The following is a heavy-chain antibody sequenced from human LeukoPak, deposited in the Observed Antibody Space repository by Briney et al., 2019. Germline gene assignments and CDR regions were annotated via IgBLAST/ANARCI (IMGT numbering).Heavy chain of an antibody. J-gene: IGHJ4*02. D-gene: IGHD1-26*01. Sequence: PGRSLRLSCAASGFTFSSYGMHWVRQAPGKGLEWVAFMSYDGSNKYYADSAQGRFAISRDNSKYTLSLQMNSLRAEDTAVYYCARSYSGGGFDYWGQGTLVTASS. CDR3: ARSYSGGGFDY. CDR2: MSYDGSNK. V-gene: IGHV3-30*03. CDR1: GFTFSSYG.